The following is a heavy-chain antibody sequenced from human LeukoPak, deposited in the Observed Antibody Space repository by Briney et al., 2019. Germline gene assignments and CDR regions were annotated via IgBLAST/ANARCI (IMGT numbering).Heavy chain of an antibody. CDR1: GGSISSYY. Sequence: TSETLSLTCTVSGGSISSYYWGWIRQPAGKGLEWIGRIYTSGSTNYDPSLKSRVTMSVDTSKNQFSLKLSSVTAADTAVYYCARDRKGYCSGGSCYENWFDPWGQGTLVTVSS. V-gene: IGHV4-4*07. D-gene: IGHD2-15*01. CDR3: ARDRKGYCSGGSCYENWFDP. J-gene: IGHJ5*02. CDR2: IYTSGST.